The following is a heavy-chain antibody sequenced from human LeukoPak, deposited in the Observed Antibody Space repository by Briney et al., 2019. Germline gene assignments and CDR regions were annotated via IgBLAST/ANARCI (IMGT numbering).Heavy chain of an antibody. CDR3: ARDEELYCGGDCYKSYYFDY. V-gene: IGHV3-30*02. J-gene: IGHJ4*02. Sequence: PGGSLRLSCAASGFTFSNYGMHWVRQAPGKGLEWVAFIRYDGSNKNYADSVKGRFTISRDNSKHTLYLQMNSLRAEDTAVYYCARDEELYCGGDCYKSYYFDYWGQGTLVTVSS. D-gene: IGHD2-21*02. CDR2: IRYDGSNK. CDR1: GFTFSNYG.